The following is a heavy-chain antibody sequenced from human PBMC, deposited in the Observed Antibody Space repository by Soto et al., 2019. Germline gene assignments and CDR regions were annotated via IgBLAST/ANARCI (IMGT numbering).Heavy chain of an antibody. V-gene: IGHV3-48*03. J-gene: IGHJ6*02. CDR1: GITFSNYE. D-gene: IGHD2-15*01. CDR2: ISSSGSTK. CDR3: ARYCSGGSCNDGNMDV. Sequence: VGSLRLSCADSGITFSNYEMNWVRQARVNGLEWVSYISSSGSTKYYADSVKGRFTISRDNAKNSLYLQMNSLRTEDTAVYYCARYCSGGSCNDGNMDVWGQGTTVTVSS.